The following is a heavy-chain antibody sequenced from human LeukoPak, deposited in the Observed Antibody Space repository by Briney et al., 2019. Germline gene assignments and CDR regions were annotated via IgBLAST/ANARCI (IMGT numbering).Heavy chain of an antibody. CDR2: IYHSGST. CDR3: ARGAAGTGATDY. CDR1: GYSISSGYY. V-gene: IGHV4-38-2*02. J-gene: IGHJ4*02. Sequence: SEPLSLTCTVSGYSISSGYYWGWIRQPPGKGLEWIGSIYHSGSTYYNPSLKSRVTISVDTSKNQFSLRLSSVTAADTAVYFCARGAAGTGATDYWGQGTLVTVSS. D-gene: IGHD6-13*01.